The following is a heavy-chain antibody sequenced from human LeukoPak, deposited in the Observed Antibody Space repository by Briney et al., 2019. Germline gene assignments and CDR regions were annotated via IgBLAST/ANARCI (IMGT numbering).Heavy chain of an antibody. D-gene: IGHD6-13*01. CDR3: AREKASSRAHGGMDV. V-gene: IGHV1-69*04. CDR1: GGTFSSYA. CDR2: IIPILGIA. Sequence: ASVKVSCKASGGTFSSYAISWVRQAPGQGLEWMGRIIPILGIANYAQKFQGRVTITADKSTSTAYMELSSLRSEDTAVYYCAREKASSRAHGGMDVWGQGTTVTVSS. J-gene: IGHJ6*02.